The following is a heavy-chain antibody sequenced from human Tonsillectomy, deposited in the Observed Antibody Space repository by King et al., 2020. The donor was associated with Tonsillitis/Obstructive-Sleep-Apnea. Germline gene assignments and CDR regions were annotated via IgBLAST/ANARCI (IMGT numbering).Heavy chain of an antibody. CDR3: ARDHVGYYYMDV. D-gene: IGHD2-15*01. Sequence: VQLVESGGGLIQPGGSLRLSCAASGFTVSSNYMSWVLQAPGKGLEWVSVIFSGGSAYYADSVKGRFTLSRDNFKNTLYLQMNSLRAEDTAVYYCARDHVGYYYMDVWGKGTTVTVSS. CDR1: GFTVSSNY. J-gene: IGHJ6*03. V-gene: IGHV3-53*01. CDR2: IFSGGSA.